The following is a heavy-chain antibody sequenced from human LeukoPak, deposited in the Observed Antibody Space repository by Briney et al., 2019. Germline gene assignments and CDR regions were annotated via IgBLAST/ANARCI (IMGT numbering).Heavy chain of an antibody. CDR2: INHSGST. V-gene: IGHV4-34*01. Sequence: SETLSLTCAVYGGSFSGYYWSWIRQPPGKGLEWIGEINHSGSTNYNPSLKSRVTISVDTSKNQFSLKLSSVTAADTAVYYCARLRGYSGYEADYWGQGTLDTVSS. CDR3: ARLRGYSGYEADY. J-gene: IGHJ4*02. D-gene: IGHD5-12*01. CDR1: GGSFSGYY.